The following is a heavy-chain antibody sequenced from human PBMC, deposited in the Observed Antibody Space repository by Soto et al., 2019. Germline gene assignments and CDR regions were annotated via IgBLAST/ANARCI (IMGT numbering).Heavy chain of an antibody. Sequence: QVQLVESGGGVVQPGRSLRLSCAASGFTFSSYAMHWVRQAPGKGLEWVAVISYDGSNKYYADSVKGRFTISRDNSKNTLYLQMNSLRAEDTAVNYCARVTSIYDSSGYYEHYFDYWGQGTLVTVSS. CDR2: ISYDGSNK. CDR3: ARVTSIYDSSGYYEHYFDY. J-gene: IGHJ4*02. CDR1: GFTFSSYA. V-gene: IGHV3-30-3*01. D-gene: IGHD3-22*01.